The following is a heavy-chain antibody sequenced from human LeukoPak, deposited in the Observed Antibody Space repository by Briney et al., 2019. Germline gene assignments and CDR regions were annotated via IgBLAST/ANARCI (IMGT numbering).Heavy chain of an antibody. CDR3: AKGYSFHFDY. J-gene: IGHJ4*02. CDR2: IRSDGTNK. Sequence: GGTLRLSCAASGFTFNSYGMHWVRQAPGKGLEWVAFIRSDGTNKYYADSVKGRFTISRDNSKNTLYLQMNSLRPEDAAVYYCAKGYSFHFDYGGQGTLVTVSS. CDR1: GFTFNSYG. V-gene: IGHV3-30*02. D-gene: IGHD5-18*01.